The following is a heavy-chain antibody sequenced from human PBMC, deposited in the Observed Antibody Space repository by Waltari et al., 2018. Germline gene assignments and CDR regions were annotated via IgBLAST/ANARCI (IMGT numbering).Heavy chain of an antibody. J-gene: IGHJ4*02. CDR2: INPNSGGT. CDR1: GYTLTDYH. D-gene: IGHD1-20*01. V-gene: IGHV1-2*06. CDR3: ARHNRDY. Sequence: QVQLMQSGAEVKKPGASVKVSCKASGYTLTDYHMNWVRHAPGQGLEWMGRINPNSGGTNYARKFQGRVTMTWDTSISTAYMELSSLTSDDTAVYYCARHNRDYWGQGTLVTVSS.